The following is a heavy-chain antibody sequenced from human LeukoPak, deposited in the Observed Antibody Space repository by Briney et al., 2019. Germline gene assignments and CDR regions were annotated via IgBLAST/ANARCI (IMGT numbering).Heavy chain of an antibody. D-gene: IGHD2-21*01. CDR3: TTDRGFVLDY. CDR1: GFTLSSYS. CDR2: TKSKTDGGTT. Sequence: GGSLRLSCAASGFTLSSYSMNWVRQAPGKGLEWVGRTKSKTDGGTTDYAAPVKGRFTISRDDSKNTLYLQMNSLKTEDTAVYYCTTDRGFVLDYWGQGTLVTVSS. J-gene: IGHJ4*02. V-gene: IGHV3-15*01.